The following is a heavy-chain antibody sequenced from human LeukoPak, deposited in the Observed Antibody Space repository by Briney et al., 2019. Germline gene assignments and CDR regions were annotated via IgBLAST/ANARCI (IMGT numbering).Heavy chain of an antibody. J-gene: IGHJ6*04. CDR1: GYTFTSYY. CDR2: INPSGGST. Sequence: ASVTVSCTASGYTFTSYYMHWVRQAPGQGLEWMGIINPSGGSTSYAQKFQGRVTMTRDTSTSTVYMELSSLRSEDKAVYYCARERLLWFGELLNRYYYYGMDVWGKGTTVTVSS. D-gene: IGHD3-10*01. V-gene: IGHV1-46*01. CDR3: ARERLLWFGELLNRYYYYGMDV.